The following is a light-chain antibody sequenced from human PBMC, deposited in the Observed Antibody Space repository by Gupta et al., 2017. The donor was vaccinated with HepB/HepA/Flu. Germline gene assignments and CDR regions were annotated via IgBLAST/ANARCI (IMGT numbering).Light chain of an antibody. CDR2: EVN. Sequence: QSALTQPPSASGSPGQSVTISCTGTSRDVGGYNYVSWYQQQPGKAPKVMIYEVNKRPSGVPDRLSGSKAGNTASLTVSGLQAEDEADYYCGAYAGSDNYVFGTGTKVTVL. J-gene: IGLJ1*01. CDR1: SRDVGGYNY. CDR3: GAYAGSDNYV. V-gene: IGLV2-8*01.